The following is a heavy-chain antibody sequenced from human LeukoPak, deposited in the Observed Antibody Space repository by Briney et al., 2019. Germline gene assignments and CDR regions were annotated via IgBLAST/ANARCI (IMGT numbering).Heavy chain of an antibody. J-gene: IGHJ3*02. CDR1: GYSISSGYY. D-gene: IGHD1-26*01. V-gene: IGHV4-38-2*01. Sequence: SETLSLTCAVSGYSISSGYYWGWFRQPPGKGLEWFGSIYHSGSTYYNPSLKSRVTISVDTSKNQFSLRLSSVTAADTAVYYCARLDGSYRLGAFDIWGQGTMVTVSS. CDR3: ARLDGSYRLGAFDI. CDR2: IYHSGST.